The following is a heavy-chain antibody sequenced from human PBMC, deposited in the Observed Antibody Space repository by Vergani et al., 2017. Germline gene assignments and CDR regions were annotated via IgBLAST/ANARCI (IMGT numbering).Heavy chain of an antibody. CDR2: IIPIFGTA. CDR1: GVTFSSYA. J-gene: IGHJ5*02. Sequence: QVQLVQSGAEVKKPGSSVKVSCKASGVTFSSYAISWVRQAPGQGLEWMGGIIPIFGTANYAQKFQGRVTITADESTSTAYMELSSLRSEDTAVYYCARRAYYDILTGYDWFDPWGQGTLVTVSS. V-gene: IGHV1-69*12. D-gene: IGHD3-9*01. CDR3: ARRAYYDILTGYDWFDP.